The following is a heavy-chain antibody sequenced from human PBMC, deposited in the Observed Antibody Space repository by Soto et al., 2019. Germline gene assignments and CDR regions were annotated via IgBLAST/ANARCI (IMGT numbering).Heavy chain of an antibody. CDR2: IWYDGSNK. CDR1: GFTFSSYG. D-gene: IGHD3-10*01. V-gene: IGHV3-33*01. J-gene: IGHJ4*02. CDR3: ATAGSSDHLGGFDY. Sequence: GGSLRLSCAASGFTFSSYGMHWVRRAPGKGLEWVAVIWYDGSNKYYADSVKGRFTISRDNSKNTLYLQMNSLRAEDTAVYYCATAGSSDHLGGFDYWGQGTLVTVSS.